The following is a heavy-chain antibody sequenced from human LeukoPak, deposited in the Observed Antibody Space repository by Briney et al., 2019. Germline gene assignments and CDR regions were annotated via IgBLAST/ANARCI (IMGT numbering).Heavy chain of an antibody. Sequence: PGGSLRLSCAASGFTFSSYWMSWVRQAPGKGLEWVANIKQDGSEKYYVDSVKGRYTISRDNAKNSLCLQMNSPRAEDAAVYYCARDGTTGTTGDWFDPWGQGTLVTVSS. J-gene: IGHJ5*02. D-gene: IGHD1-1*01. V-gene: IGHV3-7*01. CDR3: ARDGTTGTTGDWFDP. CDR2: IKQDGSEK. CDR1: GFTFSSYW.